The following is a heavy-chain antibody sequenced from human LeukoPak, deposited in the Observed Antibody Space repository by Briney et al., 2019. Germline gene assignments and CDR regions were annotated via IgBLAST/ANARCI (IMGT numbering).Heavy chain of an antibody. V-gene: IGHV3-33*01. CDR3: ARLYSSGWYPDY. Sequence: QPGRSLRLSCAASAFTFSSRGMHWVRQAPGKGLEWVAAISYDGSNKYYADSVKGRFTISRDNSKNTLDLQMNSLRAEDTAVYYCARLYSSGWYPDYWGQGALVTVPS. D-gene: IGHD6-19*01. CDR2: ISYDGSNK. CDR1: AFTFSSRG. J-gene: IGHJ4*02.